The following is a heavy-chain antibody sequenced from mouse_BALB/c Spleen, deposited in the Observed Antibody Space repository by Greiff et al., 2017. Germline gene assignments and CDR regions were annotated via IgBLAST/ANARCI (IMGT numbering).Heavy chain of an antibody. CDR1: GFTFSSFG. Sequence: EVQVVESGGGLVQPGGSRKLSCAASGFTFSSFGMHWVRQAPEKGLEWVAYISSGSSTIYYADTVKGRFTISRDNPKNTLFLQMTSLRSEDTAMYYCARDDYGEDWYFDVWGAGTTVTVSS. D-gene: IGHD2-4*01. J-gene: IGHJ1*01. CDR2: ISSGSSTI. CDR3: ARDDYGEDWYFDV. V-gene: IGHV5-17*02.